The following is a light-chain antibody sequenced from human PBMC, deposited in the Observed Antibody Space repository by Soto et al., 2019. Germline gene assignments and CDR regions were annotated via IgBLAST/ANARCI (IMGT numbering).Light chain of an antibody. J-gene: IGLJ3*02. V-gene: IGLV2-14*01. CDR1: SSDVGGYNY. CDR3: SSYTSSGTVV. Sequence: QSALTQPASVSGSPGQSITISCTGTSSDVGGYNYVSWYQQHPGKAPKLMIYDVSNRPSGVSNRFSGSKSGNTASLTISGLQAEDENDYYSSSYTSSGTVVFGGGTKLTVL. CDR2: DVS.